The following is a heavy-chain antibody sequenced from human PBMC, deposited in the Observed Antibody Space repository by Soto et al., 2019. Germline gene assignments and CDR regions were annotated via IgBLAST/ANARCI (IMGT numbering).Heavy chain of an antibody. V-gene: IGHV4-38-2*01. CDR2: IYPSGST. CDR1: GYSVTTGFY. J-gene: IGHJ5*02. CDR3: VGYTARHNWFDP. D-gene: IGHD6-13*01. Sequence: SETLSLTCGVSGYSVTTGFYWAWIRQPPGKGLEWIGSIYPSGSTYYNPSLRSRVTISVDTSKIQFSLSLTSVAAADAALYYCVGYTARHNWFDPWGQGTLVTVSS.